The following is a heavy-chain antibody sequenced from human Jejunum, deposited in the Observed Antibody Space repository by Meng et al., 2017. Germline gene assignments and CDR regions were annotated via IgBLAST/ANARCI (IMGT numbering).Heavy chain of an antibody. J-gene: IGHJ3*02. D-gene: IGHD3-10*01. V-gene: IGHV3-74*01. Sequence: GESLKISCEVCGLTFKSNWMAWVRQTPGKGLVWVSRITTDGTSTTYADSVKGRFTISRDNAKKTLYLQMDSLRAEDTAIYYCARSFSGPGAFDIWGQGTKVTVSS. CDR3: ARSFSGPGAFDI. CDR1: GLTFKSNW. CDR2: ITTDGTST.